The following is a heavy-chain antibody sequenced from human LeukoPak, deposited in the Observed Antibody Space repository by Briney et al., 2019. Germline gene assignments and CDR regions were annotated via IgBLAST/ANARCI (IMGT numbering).Heavy chain of an antibody. CDR3: ARVPSSWEYNWFDP. Sequence: GGSLRLSCAASGFTFSSYSMNWVRQAPGKGLEWVSSISSSSSYIYYADSVKGRFTISRDNAKNSLYLQMNSLRAEDTAVYYCARVPSSWEYNWFDPWGQGTLVTVSS. CDR2: ISSSSSYI. CDR1: GFTFSSYS. V-gene: IGHV3-21*01. D-gene: IGHD6-13*01. J-gene: IGHJ5*02.